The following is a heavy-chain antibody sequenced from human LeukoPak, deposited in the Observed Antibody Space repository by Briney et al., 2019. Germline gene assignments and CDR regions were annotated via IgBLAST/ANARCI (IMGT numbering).Heavy chain of an antibody. CDR3: AKDYSDSRVGDVFLEY. Sequence: GGSLRLSCAAPGLTFSNYAMSWFRQAPGKGLEWVSGITSGFTPHYADSVKGRFTISRDNSKNTFHLQMNSLRAEDTAVYYCAKDYSDSRVGDVFLEYWGQGTLVTVSS. V-gene: IGHV3-23*01. J-gene: IGHJ4*02. CDR2: ITSGFTP. D-gene: IGHD1-26*01. CDR1: GLTFSNYA.